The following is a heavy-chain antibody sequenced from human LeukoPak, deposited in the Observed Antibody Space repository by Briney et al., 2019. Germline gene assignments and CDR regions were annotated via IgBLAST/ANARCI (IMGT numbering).Heavy chain of an antibody. Sequence: GGSLRLSCAASGFTFSNYWMHGVRQAPGKGLVWVSRINSDGSTTYADSVKGRFTISRDNAEKTLYLQLNSLRAEDTAVYYCARGKDGIWALDIWGQGTLVTVSS. J-gene: IGHJ3*02. V-gene: IGHV3-74*01. CDR3: ARGKDGIWALDI. CDR1: GFTFSNYW. CDR2: INSDGSTT. D-gene: IGHD3-9*01.